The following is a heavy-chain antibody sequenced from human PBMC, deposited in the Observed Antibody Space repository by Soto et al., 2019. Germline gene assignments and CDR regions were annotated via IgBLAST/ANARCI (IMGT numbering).Heavy chain of an antibody. D-gene: IGHD5-18*01. V-gene: IGHV3-73*02. Sequence: EMQLVESGGGLVQPGGSLKLSCAASGFTFSDSAMHWVRQASGKGLEWVGRIRSKVNTYATAYAASVKGRFTISRDDSMNTAYLQMNSLKTEDTAVYYCTRRRDWTAMDPLDYWGQGTLVTVSS. CDR1: GFTFSDSA. CDR2: IRSKVNTYAT. J-gene: IGHJ4*02. CDR3: TRRRDWTAMDPLDY.